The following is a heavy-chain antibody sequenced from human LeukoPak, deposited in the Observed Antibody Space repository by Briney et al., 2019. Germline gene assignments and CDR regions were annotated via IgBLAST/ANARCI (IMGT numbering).Heavy chain of an antibody. CDR3: ARGQRWLLNFGYFDL. J-gene: IGHJ2*01. D-gene: IGHD5-24*01. CDR1: GGSFSGYY. Sequence: PSETLSLTCAVYGGSFSGYYWSWIRQPPGKGLEWIGEISHSGSTNYNPSLKSRVTISVDTSKNQFSLKLSSVTAADTAVYYCARGQRWLLNFGYFDLWGRGTLVIVSS. CDR2: ISHSGST. V-gene: IGHV4-34*01.